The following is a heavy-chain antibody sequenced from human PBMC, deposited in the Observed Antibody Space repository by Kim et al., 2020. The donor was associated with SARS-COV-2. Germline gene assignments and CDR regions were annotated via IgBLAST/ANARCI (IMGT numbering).Heavy chain of an antibody. J-gene: IGHJ4*02. CDR1: GASIRDYY. V-gene: IGHV4-59*13. CDR3: ARDMGLGYFDY. D-gene: IGHD3-10*01. Sequence: SETLSLTCSVSGASIRDYYWTWIRRPPGKGLEWIGHITDSGSTNDHPSLESRVTMSLDTSKNEFSLRLKSVTAADTAVYYCARDMGLGYFDYWGQGALVT. CDR2: ITDSGST.